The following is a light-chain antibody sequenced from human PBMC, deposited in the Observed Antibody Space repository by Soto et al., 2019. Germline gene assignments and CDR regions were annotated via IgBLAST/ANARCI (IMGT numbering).Light chain of an antibody. CDR2: EVI. CDR1: SGDVGRYNY. CDR3: YSHAGSNPSV. J-gene: IGLJ1*01. Sequence: QSALTQPPSASGSPGQSVTISCTGTSGDVGRYNYVSWFQQHPGKAPKLMIYEVIQRPSGVPDRFSGSKSGNTASLTVSGLQAVDEADYYCYSHAGSNPSVCGTGTNVTVL. V-gene: IGLV2-8*01.